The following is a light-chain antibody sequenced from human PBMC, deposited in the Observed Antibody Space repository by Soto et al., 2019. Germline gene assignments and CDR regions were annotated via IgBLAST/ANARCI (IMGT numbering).Light chain of an antibody. Sequence: SSELTQPLSVSVALGQTARITCGGDNIGVKNVHWYQQKPGQAPVLVIYMDNNRPSEIPERFSGSNSGNTATLTISRARAGDEADYYCHVWDSSTGVFGGGTKLTVL. CDR1: NIGVKN. V-gene: IGLV3-9*01. CDR2: MDN. J-gene: IGLJ3*02. CDR3: HVWDSSTGV.